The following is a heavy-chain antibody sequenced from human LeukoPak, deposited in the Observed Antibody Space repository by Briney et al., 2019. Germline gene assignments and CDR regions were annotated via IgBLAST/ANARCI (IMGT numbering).Heavy chain of an antibody. V-gene: IGHV3-11*01. J-gene: IGHJ4*02. CDR1: GYTFSDYY. D-gene: IGHD1-1*01. CDR2: ISSSGSTI. CDR3: ARDRNWNDVGVFDY. Sequence: KAGGSLRLSCAASGYTFSDYYMSRIRQAPGKGLEWVSYISSSGSTIYYADSVKGRFTISRDNAKNSLYLQMNSLRAEDTAVYYCARDRNWNDVGVFDYWGQGTLVTVSS.